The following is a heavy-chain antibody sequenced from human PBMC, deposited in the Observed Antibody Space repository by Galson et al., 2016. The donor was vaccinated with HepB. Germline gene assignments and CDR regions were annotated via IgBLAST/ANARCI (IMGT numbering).Heavy chain of an antibody. J-gene: IGHJ4*02. CDR1: GYTFTGYY. V-gene: IGHV1-2*04. CDR3: ARDGCSGGSCYDY. Sequence: SVKVSCKASGYTFTGYYMHWVRQAPGQGLEWMGWINPNSGGTNYAQKFQGWVTMTRDTSISTAYMELSRLRSDDTAVYYCARDGCSGGSCYDYWGQGPLVTVSS. CDR2: INPNSGGT. D-gene: IGHD2-15*01.